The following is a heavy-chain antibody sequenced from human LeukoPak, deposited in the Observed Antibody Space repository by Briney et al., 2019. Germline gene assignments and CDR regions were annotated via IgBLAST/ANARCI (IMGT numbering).Heavy chain of an antibody. V-gene: IGHV1-8*03. J-gene: IGHJ4*02. D-gene: IGHD3-10*01. Sequence: ASVKVSCKASGYTFTSYDINWVRQATGQGLEWMGWMNPNSGNTGYAQKFQGRVTITRNTSISTAYMELSSLRSEDTAVYYCARVRITMVRGVRRYYFDYWGQGTLVTVSS. CDR2: MNPNSGNT. CDR3: ARVRITMVRGVRRYYFDY. CDR1: GYTFTSYD.